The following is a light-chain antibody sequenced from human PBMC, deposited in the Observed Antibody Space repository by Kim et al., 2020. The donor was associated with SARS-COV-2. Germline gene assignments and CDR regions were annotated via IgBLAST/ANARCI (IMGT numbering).Light chain of an antibody. Sequence: ALGQTVRITCQGDSIRKYYATWYQQKSGQAPVLVIYDENERPAGIPDRFSGSTLGNTASLTITGAQAEDEADYYCGSRDTSGNLVVFGGGTQLTVL. CDR1: SIRKYY. CDR3: GSRDTSGNLVV. V-gene: IGLV3-19*01. CDR2: DEN. J-gene: IGLJ2*01.